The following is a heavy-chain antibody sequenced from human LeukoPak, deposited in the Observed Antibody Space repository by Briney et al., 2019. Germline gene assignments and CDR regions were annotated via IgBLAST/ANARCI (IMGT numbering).Heavy chain of an antibody. D-gene: IGHD5-18*01. Sequence: GGSLRLSCAASGFTFSSFAMAWVRQAPGKGLEWVSTITSRGGGTHYADSARGRFTISRDNFKNILSLQMTSLRAEDTAVHYCTKDRWARGFSYNYAFDYWGQGALVTVSS. CDR2: ITSRGGGT. CDR3: TKDRWARGFSYNYAFDY. CDR1: GFTFSSFA. V-gene: IGHV3-23*01. J-gene: IGHJ4*02.